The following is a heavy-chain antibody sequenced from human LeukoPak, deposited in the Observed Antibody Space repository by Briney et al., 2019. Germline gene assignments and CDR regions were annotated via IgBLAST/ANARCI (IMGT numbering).Heavy chain of an antibody. J-gene: IGHJ4*02. V-gene: IGHV1-69*05. CDR2: IIPIFGTA. Sequence: ASVKVSCKASGGTFSSYAISWVRQAPGQGLEWMGGIIPIFGTANYAQKFQGRVTITTDESTSTAYMELSSLRSEDTAVYYCARLYSSGWYFDYWGQGTLVTVSS. CDR1: GGTFSSYA. CDR3: ARLYSSGWYFDY. D-gene: IGHD6-19*01.